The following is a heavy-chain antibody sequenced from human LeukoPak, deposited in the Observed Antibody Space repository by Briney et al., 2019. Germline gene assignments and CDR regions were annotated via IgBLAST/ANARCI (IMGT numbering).Heavy chain of an antibody. Sequence: ASVKVSCKASGYTFTSYYMHWVRQAPGQGLEWMGIINPSGGSTSYAQKFQGRATMTRDTSTSTVYMELRSLRSDDTAVYYCASTYSSGWYLNGAFDIWGQGTMVTVSS. CDR3: ASTYSSGWYLNGAFDI. CDR2: INPSGGST. D-gene: IGHD6-19*01. J-gene: IGHJ3*02. CDR1: GYTFTSYY. V-gene: IGHV1-46*01.